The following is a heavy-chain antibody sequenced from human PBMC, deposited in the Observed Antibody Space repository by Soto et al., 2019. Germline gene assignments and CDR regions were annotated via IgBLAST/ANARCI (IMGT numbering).Heavy chain of an antibody. J-gene: IGHJ6*02. Sequence: QLQLRESGSGLVKPSETLSLTCTVSGGSISSGGYSWSWIRQSPEKGLEWLGCIYPTGTTYYHPYLKRRVNISVDMSRNQFSLTLTSVTAADTAVYVCARAPPGPSPRWVLCGQGTKVTVS. CDR1: GGSISSGGYS. CDR2: IYPTGTT. V-gene: IGHV4-30-2*06. D-gene: IGHD3-10*01. CDR3: ARAPPGPSPRWVL.